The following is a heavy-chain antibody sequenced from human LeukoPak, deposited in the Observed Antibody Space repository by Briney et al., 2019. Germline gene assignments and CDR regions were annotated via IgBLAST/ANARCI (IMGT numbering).Heavy chain of an antibody. Sequence: SQTLSPTCAISGDSVPSNSAAWNWIRQSPSRGLERLGRTYYRSKWYYDYALSVKSRITINPDTSKNQFSLQLNSVTPEDTAVYYCARGSAFDIWGQGTMVTVSS. J-gene: IGHJ3*02. D-gene: IGHD2-15*01. CDR3: ARGSAFDI. CDR1: GDSVPSNSAA. V-gene: IGHV6-1*01. CDR2: TYYRSKWYY.